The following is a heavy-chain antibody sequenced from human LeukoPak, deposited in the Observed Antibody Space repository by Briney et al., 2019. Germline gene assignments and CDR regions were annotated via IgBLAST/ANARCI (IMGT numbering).Heavy chain of an antibody. CDR2: IYPGDSDT. J-gene: IGHJ4*02. V-gene: IGHV5-51*01. Sequence: GESLKISCKGSGYSFTSYWIGWVRQMPGKGLEWMGIIYPGDSDTRYSPSFQGQVTISADKSISTAYLQWSSLKASDTAMYYCARAGYCSSTSCYNFDYWGQGTLVTVSS. D-gene: IGHD2-2*02. CDR1: GYSFTSYW. CDR3: ARAGYCSSTSCYNFDY.